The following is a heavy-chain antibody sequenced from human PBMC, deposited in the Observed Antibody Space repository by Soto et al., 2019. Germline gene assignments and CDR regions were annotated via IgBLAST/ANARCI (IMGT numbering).Heavy chain of an antibody. CDR2: VANDGSNQ. V-gene: IGHV3-30*03. Sequence: QVQLVESGGGVVQPGRSLRLSCAASGFTFSSYGMQWVRQSPGEGPERVANVANDGSNQYYAESVKGRFTSSRDNSKTTVFLEMDILRPEDTAVYYCARSSGGSSWYPPDYWGQGTLVTVSS. CDR3: ARSSGGSSWYPPDY. J-gene: IGHJ4*02. D-gene: IGHD6-13*01. CDR1: GFTFSSYG.